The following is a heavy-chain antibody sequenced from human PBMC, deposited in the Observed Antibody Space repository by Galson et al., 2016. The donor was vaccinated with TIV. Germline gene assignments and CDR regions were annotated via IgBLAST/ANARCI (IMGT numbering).Heavy chain of an antibody. CDR3: ARVLEVAGTDY. V-gene: IGHV1-46*01. CDR2: INPSGGST. CDR1: GYTFTRYY. J-gene: IGHJ4*02. D-gene: IGHD6-19*01. Sequence: SVKVSCKASGYTFTRYYTHWVRQAPGQGLEWMGIINPSGGSTSYAQKFQGRVTMTRDTSTSTVYMELSSLRSEDTAVYYYARVLEVAGTDYWGQGTLVTVSS.